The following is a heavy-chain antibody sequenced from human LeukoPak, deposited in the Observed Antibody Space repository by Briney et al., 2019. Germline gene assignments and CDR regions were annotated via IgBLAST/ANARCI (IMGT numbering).Heavy chain of an antibody. CDR3: GRRRIDCSDTGCYVDY. Sequence: ASVTVSCKASGYTFTGYYMHWMRQAPGQGLEWMGWMNPNRGDTSYAQKFQGRVTMTRDTPINTAYMELSGLTSDDTAVYYCGRRRIDCSDTGCYVDYWGQGTLVTVSS. CDR2: MNPNRGDT. D-gene: IGHD2-15*01. CDR1: GYTFTGYY. J-gene: IGHJ4*02. V-gene: IGHV1-2*02.